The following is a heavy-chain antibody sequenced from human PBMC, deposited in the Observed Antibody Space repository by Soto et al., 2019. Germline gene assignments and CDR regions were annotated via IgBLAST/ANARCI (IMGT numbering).Heavy chain of an antibody. CDR2: IYYSGST. V-gene: IGHV4-39*01. CDR3: ARQGYSSSWYLPGYFDY. CDR1: GGSISSSSYY. J-gene: IGHJ4*02. Sequence: QLQLQESGPGLVKPSETLSLTCTVSGGSISSSSYYWGWIRQPPGKGLEWIGSIYYSGSTYYNPSLKSRVTISVDTSKNQFSLKLSSVTAADTAVYYCARQGYSSSWYLPGYFDYWGQGTLVTVSS. D-gene: IGHD6-13*01.